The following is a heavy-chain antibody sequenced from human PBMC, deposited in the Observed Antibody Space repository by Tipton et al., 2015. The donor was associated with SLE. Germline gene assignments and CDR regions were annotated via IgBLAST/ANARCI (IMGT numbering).Heavy chain of an antibody. CDR2: IYYSVNT. CDR1: GGSISSFH. CDR3: ARGGLGGNSRYYYYYGMDV. D-gene: IGHD4-23*01. Sequence: TLSLTCTVSGGSISSFHWTWIRQPPGKGLEWIGHIYYSVNTNYNPSLKSRVTISVDTSKNEFSLKLTSVTAADTAVYYCARGGLGGNSRYYYYYGMDVWGQGTTVTVSS. J-gene: IGHJ6*02. V-gene: IGHV4-59*01.